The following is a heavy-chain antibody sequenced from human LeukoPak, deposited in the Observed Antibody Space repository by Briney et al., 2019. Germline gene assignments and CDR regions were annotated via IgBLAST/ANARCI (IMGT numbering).Heavy chain of an antibody. J-gene: IGHJ5*02. CDR3: AKDSTSAVYWFDP. Sequence: PGGSLRLSCAASGFTFSSSAMSWVRQAPGKGLEWVSTISGSDSSTYYADSVKGRFTISRDNSKNTLYLQMNSLRADDTAVYYCAKDSTSAVYWFDPWGQGTLVTVSS. V-gene: IGHV3-23*01. CDR1: GFTFSSSA. D-gene: IGHD6-19*01. CDR2: ISGSDSST.